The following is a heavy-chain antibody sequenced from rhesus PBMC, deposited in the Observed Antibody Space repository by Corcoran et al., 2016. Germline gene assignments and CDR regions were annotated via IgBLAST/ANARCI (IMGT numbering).Heavy chain of an antibody. Sequence: QVQLQESGPGLVKPSETLSLTCAVSGGSISSRNWWSCIRQPPGKGLVWIGYINGSSGSTYYNTCLKSRVTISTDTFKNQFSLKLSSVTAADTAVYYCARGKYTYFDYWGQGVLVTVSS. CDR2: INGSSGST. CDR1: GGSISSRNW. CDR3: ARGKYTYFDY. V-gene: IGHV4-65*01. J-gene: IGHJ4*01. D-gene: IGHD1-44*01.